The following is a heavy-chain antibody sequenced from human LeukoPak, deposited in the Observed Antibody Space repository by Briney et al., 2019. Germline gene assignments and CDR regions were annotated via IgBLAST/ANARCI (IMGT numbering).Heavy chain of an antibody. CDR2: INHSGST. Sequence: SETLSLTCAVYGGSFSGNYWSWIRQPPGKGLEWIGEINHSGSTNYNPSLKSRVTISVDTSKNQFSLKLSSVTAADTAVYYCAREEVVAATLDYWGQGTPVTVSS. CDR1: GGSFSGNY. D-gene: IGHD2-15*01. CDR3: AREEVVAATLDY. J-gene: IGHJ4*02. V-gene: IGHV4-34*01.